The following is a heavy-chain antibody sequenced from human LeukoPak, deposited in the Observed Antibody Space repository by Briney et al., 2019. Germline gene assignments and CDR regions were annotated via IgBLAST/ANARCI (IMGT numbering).Heavy chain of an antibody. J-gene: IGHJ4*02. CDR2: INPNSGGT. D-gene: IGHD3-22*01. Sequence: ASVKVSCKASGYTFNTYGITWVRQAPGQGLEWMGWINPNSGGTNYAQKFQGRVTMTRDTSISTAYMELSRLRSDDTAVYYCARAPRGYYDSSGYPGHWGQGTLVTVSS. V-gene: IGHV1-2*02. CDR1: GYTFNTYG. CDR3: ARAPRGYYDSSGYPGH.